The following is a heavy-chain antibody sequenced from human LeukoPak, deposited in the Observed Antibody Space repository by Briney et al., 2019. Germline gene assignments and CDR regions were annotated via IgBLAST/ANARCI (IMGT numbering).Heavy chain of an antibody. J-gene: IGHJ5*02. CDR3: ARERDYNSGWLNSFDP. CDR2: ISGSGTSI. V-gene: IGHV3-11*01. D-gene: IGHD6-19*01. Sequence: PGGSLRLSCAASGFTFSDYYMSWIRQAPGKGLEWLSYISGSGTSIKYADSVKGRFTISRDNTKNSLYLQVDSLRAEDTAVYYCARERDYNSGWLNSFDPWGQGTLVTVSS. CDR1: GFTFSDYY.